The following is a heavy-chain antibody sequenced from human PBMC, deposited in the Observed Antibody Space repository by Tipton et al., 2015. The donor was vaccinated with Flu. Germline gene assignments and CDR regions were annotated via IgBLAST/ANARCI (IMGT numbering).Heavy chain of an antibody. CDR2: ISAYNGNT. D-gene: IGHD3-3*01. CDR1: GYTFTSYG. Sequence: QLVQSGAEVKKPGASVKVSCKASGYTFTSYGISWVRQAPGQGLEWMGWISAYNGNTNYAQKLQGRVTMTTDTSTSTAYMELRSLRSGDTAVYYCARDRSYDFWSGYYMSLYYYYGMDVWGQGTTVTVSS. V-gene: IGHV1-18*01. CDR3: ARDRSYDFWSGYYMSLYYYYGMDV. J-gene: IGHJ6*02.